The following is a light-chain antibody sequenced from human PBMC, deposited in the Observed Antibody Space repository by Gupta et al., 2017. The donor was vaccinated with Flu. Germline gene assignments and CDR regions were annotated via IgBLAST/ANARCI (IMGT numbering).Light chain of an antibody. CDR1: QNISIA. CDR2: KAS. V-gene: IGKV1-5*03. CDR3: QQDHRYPVT. J-gene: IGKJ3*01. Sequence: EIQMTQSPSTLSASVGDRVTITCRASQNISIALAWYQQKTGKAPDLLIYKASDLQGGVPSRFSGSGSGPEFTLTLNNLQPDDFATYYCQQDHRYPVTFGRGTRVDIK.